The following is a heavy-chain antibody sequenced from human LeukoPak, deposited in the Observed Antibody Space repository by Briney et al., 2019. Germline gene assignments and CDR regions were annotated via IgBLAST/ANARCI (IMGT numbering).Heavy chain of an antibody. CDR3: ASLGSNYYDSIF. CDR2: FDPEDGET. CDR1: GYTLTELS. Sequence: ASVKVSCKVSGYTLTELSMHWVRQAPGKGLEWMGGFDPEDGETIYAQKFQGRVTMTEDTSTDTAYMELSSLRSEDTAVYYCASLGSNYYDSIFWGQGALVTVSS. V-gene: IGHV1-24*01. J-gene: IGHJ4*02. D-gene: IGHD3-22*01.